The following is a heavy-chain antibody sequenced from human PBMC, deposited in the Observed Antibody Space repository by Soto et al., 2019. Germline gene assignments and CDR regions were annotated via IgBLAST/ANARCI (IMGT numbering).Heavy chain of an antibody. V-gene: IGHV2-70*11. Sequence: SGPTLVNPTQTLTLTCTFSGFSLSTSGMCVSWIRQPPGKALEWLARIDWDDDKYYSTSLKTRLTISKDTSKNQVVLTMTNMDPVDTATYYCARIRCSGGSGTHYYMAVWGKGTTVTVSS. CDR1: GFSLSTSGMC. D-gene: IGHD2-15*01. J-gene: IGHJ6*03. CDR2: IDWDDDK. CDR3: ARIRCSGGSGTHYYMAV.